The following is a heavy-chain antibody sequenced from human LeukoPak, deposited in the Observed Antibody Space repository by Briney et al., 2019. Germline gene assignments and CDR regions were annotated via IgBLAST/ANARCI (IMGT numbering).Heavy chain of an antibody. J-gene: IGHJ5*02. V-gene: IGHV4-39*01. CDR2: IYYSGST. CDR3: ARRYQLDWFDP. CDR1: GGSISSSSYY. D-gene: IGHD2-2*01. Sequence: NPSETLSLTCTVSGGSISSSSYYWGWIRQPPGKGLEWIGSIYYSGSTYYNPSLKSRVTISVDTSKNQFSLKLSSVTAADTAVYYCARRYQLDWFDPWGQGTLVTVSS.